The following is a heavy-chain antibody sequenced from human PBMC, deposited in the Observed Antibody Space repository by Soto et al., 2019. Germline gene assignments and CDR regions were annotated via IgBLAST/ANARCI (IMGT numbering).Heavy chain of an antibody. CDR3: AKFRGMTYGEYHLDY. Sequence: GGSLRPSCAASGFTFGNFAMSWVRQAPGKGLEWVSGXGGXXTXXXXXSXXGRFTISRDNSKNTLHLQMNSLRAEDMAVYYCAKFRGMTYGEYHLDYWGQGTLVTVSS. J-gene: IGHJ4*02. V-gene: IGHV3-23*01. CDR1: GFTFGNFA. CDR2: XGGXXTX. D-gene: IGHD4-17*01.